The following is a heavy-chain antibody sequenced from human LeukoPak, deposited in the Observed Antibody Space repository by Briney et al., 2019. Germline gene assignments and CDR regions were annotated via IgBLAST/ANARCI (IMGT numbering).Heavy chain of an antibody. Sequence: PGGPLRLSCEASGFTFSNYWMHWVRHAPGKGLMWVSQISTDGSQTFYADSVKGRFTISRDNAKNTLFLQMDSLRPEDTAVYYCVRSLRSADFWGQGTLVTVSS. J-gene: IGHJ4*02. CDR2: ISTDGSQT. CDR1: GFTFSNYW. CDR3: VRSLRSADF. V-gene: IGHV3-74*01.